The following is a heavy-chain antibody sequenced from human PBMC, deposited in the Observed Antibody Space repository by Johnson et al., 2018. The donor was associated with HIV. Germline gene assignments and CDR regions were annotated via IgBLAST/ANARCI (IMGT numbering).Heavy chain of an antibody. CDR2: IRYDGSNK. Sequence: QVQLVESGGGVVQPGRSLRLSCAASGFTFSSYAMHWVRQAPGKGLEWVAFIRYDGSNKYYADSVTGRFTISRDNSKNTLYLQMNSLRAEDTAVYYCAKDRTSAGDAFDIWGQGTMVTVAS. V-gene: IGHV3-30*02. J-gene: IGHJ3*02. CDR3: AKDRTSAGDAFDI. D-gene: IGHD6-13*01. CDR1: GFTFSSYA.